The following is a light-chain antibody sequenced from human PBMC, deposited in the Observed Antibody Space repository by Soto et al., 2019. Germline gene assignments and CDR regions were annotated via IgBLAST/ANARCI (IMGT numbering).Light chain of an antibody. V-gene: IGLV2-23*01. CDR2: EGN. Sequence: SALTQPASVSGSPGQSITISCTGTSRDVGTYNLVSWYQQHPGKAPKLIIYEGNKRPSGVSNRFSGSKSGNTASLTISGLQAEDEADYYCCSYAGYSNVFGTGTKLTVL. CDR3: CSYAGYSNV. CDR1: SRDVGTYNL. J-gene: IGLJ1*01.